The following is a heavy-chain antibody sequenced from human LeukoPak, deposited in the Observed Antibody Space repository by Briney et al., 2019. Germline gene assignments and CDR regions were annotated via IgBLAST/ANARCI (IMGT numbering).Heavy chain of an antibody. CDR3: ARDSVTTYFDY. CDR2: IKQDGSEK. J-gene: IGHJ4*02. V-gene: IGHV3-7*01. CDR1: GFTFSSYW. Sequence: QPGGSLRLSWAASGFTFSSYWMSWVRQAPGKGLEWVANIKQDGSEKYYVDSVKGRFTISRYNAKNSLYLQMNSLRAEDTAVYYCARDSVTTYFDYWGQGTLVTVSS. D-gene: IGHD4-11*01.